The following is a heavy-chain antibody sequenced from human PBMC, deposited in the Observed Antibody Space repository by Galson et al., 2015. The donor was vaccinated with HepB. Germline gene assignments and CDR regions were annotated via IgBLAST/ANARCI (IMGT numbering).Heavy chain of an antibody. V-gene: IGHV1-2*05. J-gene: IGHJ4*02. CDR2: INPNSGGT. CDR3: AREAARYCSGGSCYYFDY. D-gene: IGHD2-15*01. CDR1: GYTFTGYY. Sequence: SVKVSCKASGYTFTGYYMHWVRQAPGQGLEWMGRINPNSGGTNYAQKFQGRVTMTRDTSISTAYMELSRLRSDDTVVYYYAREAARYCSGGSCYYFDYWGQGTLVTVSS.